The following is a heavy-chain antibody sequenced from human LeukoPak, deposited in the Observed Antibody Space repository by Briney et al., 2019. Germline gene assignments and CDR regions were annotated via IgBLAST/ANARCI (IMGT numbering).Heavy chain of an antibody. J-gene: IGHJ4*02. CDR2: ISYDGSNK. CDR3: AKEYTGTFSPFPSYFDN. V-gene: IGHV3-30*18. CDR1: GFTLSSCG. Sequence: GGSLRLSCAASGFTLSSCGTHWVRQAPGKGLEWVAVISYDGSNKYYADFVKGRFTISRDNSKNTLYLQMNSLRAEDTAVYYCAKEYTGTFSPFPSYFDNWGQGTLVTVSS. D-gene: IGHD1-26*01.